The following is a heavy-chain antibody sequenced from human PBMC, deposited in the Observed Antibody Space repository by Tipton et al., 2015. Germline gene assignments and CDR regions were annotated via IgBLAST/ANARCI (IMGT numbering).Heavy chain of an antibody. CDR1: GGSFSGYY. Sequence: LRLSCGVHGGSFSGYYWNWIRRPPGKGLEWIGEISHSGETRYNPSLKSRVTISVDTSKNQFSLKLNSVTAADTAVYYCARGDWIIWGQGTLVTVSS. CDR2: ISHSGET. CDR3: ARGDWII. J-gene: IGHJ4*02. V-gene: IGHV4-34*01. D-gene: IGHD3/OR15-3a*01.